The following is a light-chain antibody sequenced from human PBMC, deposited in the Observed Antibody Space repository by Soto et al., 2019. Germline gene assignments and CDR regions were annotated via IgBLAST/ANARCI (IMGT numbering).Light chain of an antibody. V-gene: IGKV3-15*01. J-gene: IGKJ5*01. CDR3: HQYNNWPTIT. CDR2: GAS. CDR1: QSVSSN. Sequence: EIVMTQSPATLSVSPGERATLSCRASQSVSSNLAWYQQRRGQAPRLLIYGASTRATGVPARFSGSGSGTEFTLTISSLQSEDLAVYYCHQYNNWPTITFGQGTRLEIK.